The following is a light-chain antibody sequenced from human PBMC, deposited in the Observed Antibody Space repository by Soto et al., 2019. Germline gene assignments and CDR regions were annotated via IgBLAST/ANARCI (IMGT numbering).Light chain of an antibody. J-gene: IGKJ1*01. CDR1: QSVSSY. V-gene: IGKV3-11*01. CDR2: EAS. Sequence: EIVLTQSPATLSLSPGDRVTLSCRASQSVSSYLTWYQQKPGQAPRLLIYEASKRAPGIPARFSGSGSGTDFTLTISSLEPEDFAVYYCQQRSNWPRTFGQGTKVEIK. CDR3: QQRSNWPRT.